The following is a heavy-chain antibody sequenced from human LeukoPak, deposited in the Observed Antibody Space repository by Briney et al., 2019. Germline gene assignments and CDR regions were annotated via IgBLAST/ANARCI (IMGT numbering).Heavy chain of an antibody. J-gene: IGHJ4*02. V-gene: IGHV3-48*04. CDR1: GFDFSLSS. D-gene: IGHD2-2*02. Sequence: GGSLRLSCEASGFDFSLSSFNYIRQAPGKGLEWVSGISWNSGSIGYADSVKGRFTISRDNAKNSLYLRMNSLRVEDTAVYYCARDCSSTSCYTGDLDYWGQGTLVTVSS. CDR2: ISWNSGSI. CDR3: ARDCSSTSCYTGDLDY.